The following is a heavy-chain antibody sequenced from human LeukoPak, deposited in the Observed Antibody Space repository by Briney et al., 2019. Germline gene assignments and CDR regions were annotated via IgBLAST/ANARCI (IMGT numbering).Heavy chain of an antibody. CDR2: IGSKAFNYAT. J-gene: IGHJ4*02. CDR3: TRHLDGIAAYDY. V-gene: IGHV3-73*01. CDR1: GFTFSGCA. Sequence: GGSLRLSCAASGFTFSGCAVHWVRQAPGKGLEWVGRIGSKAFNYATVYAASVEGRFTISRDDSKHTAFLRMNSLKTEDTAVYYCTRHLDGIAAYDYWGQGSLVTVSS. D-gene: IGHD6-13*01.